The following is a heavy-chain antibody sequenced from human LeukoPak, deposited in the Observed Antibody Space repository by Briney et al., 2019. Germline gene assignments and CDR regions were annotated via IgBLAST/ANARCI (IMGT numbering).Heavy chain of an antibody. D-gene: IGHD3-3*01. CDR3: TRDIDFWSGFDY. CDR2: ISAYNGNT. CDR1: GYTFTSYG. J-gene: IGHJ4*02. Sequence: ASVKVSCKASGYTFTSYGISWVRQALGQGLEWMGWISAYNGNTNYAQKLQGRVTMTTDTSTSTAYMELRSLRSDDTAVYYCTRDIDFWSGFDYWGQGTLVTVSS. V-gene: IGHV1-18*01.